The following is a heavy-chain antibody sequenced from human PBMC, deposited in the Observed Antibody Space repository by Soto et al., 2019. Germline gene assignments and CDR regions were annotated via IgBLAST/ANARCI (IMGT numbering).Heavy chain of an antibody. CDR2: IWYDGSNK. CDR3: ARDYYDSSGSLDAFDI. Sequence: GGSLRLSCAASGFTFSSYGMHWVRQAPGKGLEWVAVIWYDGSNKYYADSVKGRFTISRDNSKNTLYLQMNSLRAEDTAVYYCARDYYDSSGSLDAFDIWGQGTMVTVSS. J-gene: IGHJ3*02. V-gene: IGHV3-33*01. D-gene: IGHD3-22*01. CDR1: GFTFSSYG.